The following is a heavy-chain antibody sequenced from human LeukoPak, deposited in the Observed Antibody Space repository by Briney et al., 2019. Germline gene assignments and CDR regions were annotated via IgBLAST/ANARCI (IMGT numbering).Heavy chain of an antibody. CDR2: ISYDGSNK. CDR1: GFTFSSYA. CDR3: ARDGFGGQLVGYFDY. J-gene: IGHJ4*02. Sequence: GGSLRLSCAASGFTFSSYAMHWVRQAPGKGLEWVAVISYDGSNKYYADSVKGRFTISRDNSKNTLYPQMNSLRAEDTAVYYCARDGFGGQLVGYFDYWGQGTLVTVSS. D-gene: IGHD6-6*01. V-gene: IGHV3-30-3*01.